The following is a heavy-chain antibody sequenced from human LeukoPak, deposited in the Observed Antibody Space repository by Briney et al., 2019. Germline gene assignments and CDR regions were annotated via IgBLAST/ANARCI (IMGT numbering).Heavy chain of an antibody. CDR2: IYYSGST. D-gene: IGHD5-12*01. V-gene: IGHV4-39*01. Sequence: PSETLSLTCTVSGGSISSSSYYWGWIRQPPGKGLEWIGSIYYSGSTYYNPSLKSRVTISVDTSKNQFSLKLSSVTAADTAVYYCARGAWATLYYYYYYMDVWGKGTTVTVSS. CDR1: GGSISSSSYY. J-gene: IGHJ6*03. CDR3: ARGAWATLYYYYYYMDV.